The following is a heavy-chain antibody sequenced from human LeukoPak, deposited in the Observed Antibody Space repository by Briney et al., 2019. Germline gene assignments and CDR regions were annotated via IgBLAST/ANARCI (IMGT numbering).Heavy chain of an antibody. CDR1: GFTFSSYG. CDR2: IWYDGINK. Sequence: PGRSLRLSCAASGFTFSSYGMHWVRQAPGKGLEWVAVIWYDGINKYYADSVKGRFTISRDNSKNTLYLQMNGLRAEDTAVYYRARGMVGATYFDYWGQGTLVTVSS. CDR3: ARGMVGATYFDY. J-gene: IGHJ4*02. V-gene: IGHV3-33*01. D-gene: IGHD1-26*01.